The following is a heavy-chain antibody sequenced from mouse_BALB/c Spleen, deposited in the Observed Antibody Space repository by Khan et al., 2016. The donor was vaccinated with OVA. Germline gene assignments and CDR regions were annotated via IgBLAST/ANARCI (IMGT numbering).Heavy chain of an antibody. CDR1: GFTFNSYG. CDR2: ISGDSNTI. CDR3: ATSYFYGYYFDY. J-gene: IGHJ2*01. V-gene: IGHV5-17*02. Sequence: EVELVESGGGLVQPGGSRKLSCAASGFTFNSYGMHWVRQAPEKGLEWVAYISGDSNTIYYADTVKGRFTISRDNPKNTLFLQMTSLMSEETAMYYGATSYFYGYYFDYWGQGTTLTVS. D-gene: IGHD1-1*01.